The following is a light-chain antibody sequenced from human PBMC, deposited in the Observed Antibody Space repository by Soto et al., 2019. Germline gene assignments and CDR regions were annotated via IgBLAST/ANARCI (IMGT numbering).Light chain of an antibody. J-gene: IGKJ5*01. CDR1: QTIKNY. CDR3: QQLFDSPIT. CDR2: SAS. V-gene: IGKV1-17*01. Sequence: DIQMSQSPSSLSASVGDSVTITCRASQTIKNYLNWYQQKPGRAPNLLIYSASTLHSGVPSRFSATVSGTEFSLTITSLQPEDFATYYCQQLFDSPITFGQGTRLEIK.